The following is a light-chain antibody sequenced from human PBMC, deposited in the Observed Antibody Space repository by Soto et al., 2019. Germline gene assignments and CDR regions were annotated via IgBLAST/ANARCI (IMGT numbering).Light chain of an antibody. CDR3: MQHLQSWT. CDR2: KVS. CDR1: QSLVHSDGIAY. J-gene: IGKJ1*01. V-gene: IGKV2-30*02. Sequence: DVVMTQSPLSLPVTLGQPASISCRSNQSLVHSDGIAYFSWFQQRPGRSPRRLIYKVSNRDSGVPARFSGSGSGTDFAMKISRVEAEDVGVYYCMQHLQSWTFGQGTKVDIK.